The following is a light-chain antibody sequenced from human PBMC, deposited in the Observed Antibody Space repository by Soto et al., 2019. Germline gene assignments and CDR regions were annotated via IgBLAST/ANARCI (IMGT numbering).Light chain of an antibody. Sequence: DIQMTQSPSTLSASVGDRVTITCRASQSINNWLAWYQQKPGKAPKFLIYDASNLESGVPPRFSGSGFGTEFTLTIDSLQPDDFGTYYCQQYNSYALTFGQGTRLEIK. CDR2: DAS. CDR1: QSINNW. J-gene: IGKJ5*01. CDR3: QQYNSYALT. V-gene: IGKV1-5*01.